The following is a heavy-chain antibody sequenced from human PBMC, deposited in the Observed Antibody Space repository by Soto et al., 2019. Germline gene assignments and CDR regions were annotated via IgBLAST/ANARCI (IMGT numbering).Heavy chain of an antibody. CDR3: ARGGYTYGYGLAY. V-gene: IGHV1-2*04. Sequence: QVQLVQSGAEVKKLGASVKVSCKASGYTFTAYYIHWVRQAPGQGLEWVGWINPNSGDTNYAQRFQGWVTMTGDTSVSTAYMDLTRLRSDDTAVYYCARGGYTYGYGLAYLGQGTLVTVSS. CDR2: INPNSGDT. J-gene: IGHJ4*02. CDR1: GYTFTAYY. D-gene: IGHD5-18*01.